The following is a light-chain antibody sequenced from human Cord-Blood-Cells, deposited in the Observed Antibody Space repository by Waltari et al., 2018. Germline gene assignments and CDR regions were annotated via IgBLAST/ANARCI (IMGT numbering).Light chain of an antibody. CDR3: VLYMGSGISV. CDR1: SGSVSTSYY. V-gene: IGLV8-61*01. CDR2: STN. J-gene: IGLJ3*02. Sequence: QTVVTQEPSFSVSPGGTVTLTCGLSSGSVSTSYYPSWYQQTPGHAPRTLIYSTNTRSSGVPARCSGSILGNKAALSITGAQAEYESDYYCVLYMGSGISVFGGGTKLTVL.